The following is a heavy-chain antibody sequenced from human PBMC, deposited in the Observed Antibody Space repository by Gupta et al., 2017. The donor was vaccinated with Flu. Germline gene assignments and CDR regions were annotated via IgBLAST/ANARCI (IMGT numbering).Heavy chain of an antibody. J-gene: IGHJ3*02. Sequence: SSISSSSSYIYYADSVKGRFTISRDNAKNSLYLQMNSLRAEDTAVYYCARTQPRDKRMAEYYYDSSGYYPDAFDIWGQGTMVTVSS. D-gene: IGHD3-22*01. CDR2: ISSSSSYI. CDR3: ARTQPRDKRMAEYYYDSSGYYPDAFDI. V-gene: IGHV3-21*01.